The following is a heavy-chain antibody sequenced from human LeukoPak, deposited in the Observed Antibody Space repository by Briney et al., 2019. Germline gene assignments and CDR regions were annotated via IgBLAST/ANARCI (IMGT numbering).Heavy chain of an antibody. CDR3: ARGYCSGGSCYSDY. D-gene: IGHD2-15*01. V-gene: IGHV3-11*06. Sequence: LSLTCAVYGGSFSGYYWSWIRQPPGKGLEWVSYISSSSSYTNYADSVKGRFTISRDNAKNSLYLQMNSLRAEDTAVYYCARGYCSGGSCYSDYWGQGTLVTVSS. CDR2: ISSSSSYT. J-gene: IGHJ4*02. CDR1: GGSFSGYY.